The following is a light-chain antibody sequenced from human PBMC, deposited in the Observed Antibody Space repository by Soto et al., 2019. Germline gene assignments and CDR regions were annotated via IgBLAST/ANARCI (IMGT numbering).Light chain of an antibody. Sequence: DIPMTQSPSTLSASVGDRVTITCRASQTISSWLAWYQQKPGKAPKLLIYKASSLESGVPSRFSGSGSGTEFTLTISSLQPDDFANYYCQQYNSPYTFGQGTKLEIK. CDR2: KAS. J-gene: IGKJ2*01. V-gene: IGKV1-5*03. CDR3: QQYNSPYT. CDR1: QTISSW.